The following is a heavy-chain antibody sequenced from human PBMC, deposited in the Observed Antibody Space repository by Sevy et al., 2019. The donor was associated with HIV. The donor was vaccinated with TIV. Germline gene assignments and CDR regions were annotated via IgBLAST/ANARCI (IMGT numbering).Heavy chain of an antibody. CDR3: ARVPSTGRFGMDV. J-gene: IGHJ6*02. D-gene: IGHD3-10*01. CDR2: IGTSSSTI. CDR1: GFSFSTYS. Sequence: GGSLRLSCAASGFSFSTYSMNWVRQAPGKGLEWVPYIGTSSSTIYYADSVRGRLTISRDNGKNSLYLQMSSLRAADTALYYCARVPSTGRFGMDVWGQGTTVTVSS. V-gene: IGHV3-48*01.